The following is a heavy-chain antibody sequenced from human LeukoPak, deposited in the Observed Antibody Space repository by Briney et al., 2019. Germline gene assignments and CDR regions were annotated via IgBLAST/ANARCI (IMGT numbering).Heavy chain of an antibody. V-gene: IGHV4-34*01. CDR2: INHSGGT. CDR1: GGSFSGYY. D-gene: IGHD3-16*01. Sequence: PSETLFLTCAVYGGSFSGYYWSWIRQPPGKGLEWIGEINHSGGTKYNPSLKSRVTISVDTSKNQFSLKLSSVTAADTAMYYCARVKDPGGYYYYYYMDVWGKGTTVTVSS. CDR3: ARVKDPGGYYYYYYMDV. J-gene: IGHJ6*03.